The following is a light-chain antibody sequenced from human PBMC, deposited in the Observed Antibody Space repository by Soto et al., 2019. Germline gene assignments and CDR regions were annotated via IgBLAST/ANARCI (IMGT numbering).Light chain of an antibody. Sequence: EIVLTQSPATMSLSPWARATLSCGASQSVSSSYLAWFQQKLGLATRLLIYVAFSRSTGIPDRCSGSRSGTDFTLTISRLEPEDFAMYYCQNYGSTPFTFGGGTRVEIK. J-gene: IGKJ4*01. CDR2: VAF. V-gene: IGKV3D-20*01. CDR3: QNYGSTPFT. CDR1: QSVSSSY.